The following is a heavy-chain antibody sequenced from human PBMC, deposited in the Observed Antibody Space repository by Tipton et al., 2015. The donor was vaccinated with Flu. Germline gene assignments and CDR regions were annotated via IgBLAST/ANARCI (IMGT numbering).Heavy chain of an antibody. D-gene: IGHD6-19*01. J-gene: IGHJ3*02. V-gene: IGHV4-38-2*01. CDR2: IYHSGST. CDR1: GYSVSSGYY. Sequence: TLSLTCAVSGYSVSSGYYWGWIRQPPGKGLEWIGSIYHSGSTYYNPSLKSRVTISVDTSKKQFSLKLSSVTAADTAVYYCASPPPMPGSSGWYPTLNAFDIWGQGTRVAVSS. CDR3: ASPPPMPGSSGWYPTLNAFDI.